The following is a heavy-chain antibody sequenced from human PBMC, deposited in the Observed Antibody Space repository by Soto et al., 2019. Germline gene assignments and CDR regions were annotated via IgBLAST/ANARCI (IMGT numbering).Heavy chain of an antibody. V-gene: IGHV4-59*01. CDR2: IYYSGST. Sequence: QVQLQESGPRLVKPSETLSLTCTVSGDSISSYYWPWILQPPGKGLEWIGYIYYSGSTNYNPSLKSRVTISVDTSKNQFTLKLTSVTAADTAVYYCARGVATIGPWGQGTLVTVSS. J-gene: IGHJ5*02. CDR1: GDSISSYY. D-gene: IGHD5-12*01. CDR3: ARGVATIGP.